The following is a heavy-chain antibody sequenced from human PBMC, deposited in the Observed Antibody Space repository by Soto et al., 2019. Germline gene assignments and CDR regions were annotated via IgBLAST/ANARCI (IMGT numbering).Heavy chain of an antibody. J-gene: IGHJ3*02. V-gene: IGHV3-21*01. CDR2: ISSSSSYI. D-gene: IGHD1-26*01. CDR1: GFTFSSYS. CDR3: ARDRSPDAFDI. Sequence: GESLKISCAASGFTFSSYSMNWVRQAPGKGLEWVSSISSSSSYIYYADSVKGRFTISRDNAKNSLYLQMNSLRAEDTAVYYCARDRSPDAFDIWGQGTMVTVSS.